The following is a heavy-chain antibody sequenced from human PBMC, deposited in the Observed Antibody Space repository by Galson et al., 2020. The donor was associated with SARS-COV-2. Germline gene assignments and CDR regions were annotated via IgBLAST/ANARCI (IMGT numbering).Heavy chain of an antibody. V-gene: IGHV3-21*01. CDR2: ISSSSSYI. CDR1: GFTFSSYS. D-gene: IGHD2-8*01. Sequence: GESLKISCAASGFTFSSYSMNWVRQAPGKGLEWVSSISSSSSYIYYADSVKGRFTISRDNAKNSLYLQMNSLRAEDTAVYYCARGGNGVVLMVYAGYYYYGMDVWGQGTTVTVSS. J-gene: IGHJ6*02. CDR3: ARGGNGVVLMVYAGYYYYGMDV.